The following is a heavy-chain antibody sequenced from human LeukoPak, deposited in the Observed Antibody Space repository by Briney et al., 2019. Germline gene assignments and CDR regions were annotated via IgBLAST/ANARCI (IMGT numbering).Heavy chain of an antibody. D-gene: IGHD3-10*01. CDR1: GFTFDDYT. Sequence: GGSLRLSCAASGFTFDDYTMHWVRQAPGKGLEWVSLISWDGGSTYYADSVKGRFTISRDNSKNSLYLQMNSLRTEDTALYYCAKDIEARSGSYYTTHFDYWGQGTLVTVSS. J-gene: IGHJ4*02. CDR2: ISWDGGST. V-gene: IGHV3-43*01. CDR3: AKDIEARSGSYYTTHFDY.